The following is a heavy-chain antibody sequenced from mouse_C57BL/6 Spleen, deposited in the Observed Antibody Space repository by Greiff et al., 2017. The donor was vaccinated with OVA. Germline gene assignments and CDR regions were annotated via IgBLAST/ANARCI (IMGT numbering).Heavy chain of an antibody. CDR3: ADPYDYGAY. Sequence: QVQLQQSGAELAQPGASVKLSCKASGYTFTSYGMHWVKQRPGQGLEWIGFINPSSGYDKYNQKLKDKATLTADKSSSTAYMQLSSLTYEDSAVYYCADPYDYGAYWGQGTLVTVSA. V-gene: IGHV1-7*01. J-gene: IGHJ3*01. D-gene: IGHD2-4*01. CDR2: INPSSGYD. CDR1: GYTFTSYG.